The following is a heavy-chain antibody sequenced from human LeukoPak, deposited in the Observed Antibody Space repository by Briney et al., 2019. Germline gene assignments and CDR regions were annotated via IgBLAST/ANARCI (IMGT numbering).Heavy chain of an antibody. D-gene: IGHD2-15*01. CDR3: ARDQCSGGSCYPGYNWFDP. CDR1: GGTFSSCA. CDR2: IIPIFGTA. J-gene: IGHJ5*02. V-gene: IGHV1-69*13. Sequence: ASVKVSCKASGGTFSSCAISWVRQAPGQGLEWMGGIIPIFGTAYYAQKFQGRVTITADESTSTAYMELSSLRSEDTAVYYCARDQCSGGSCYPGYNWFDPWGQGTLVTVSS.